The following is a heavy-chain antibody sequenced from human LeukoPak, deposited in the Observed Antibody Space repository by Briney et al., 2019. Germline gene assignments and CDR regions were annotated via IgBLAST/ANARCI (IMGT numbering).Heavy chain of an antibody. CDR3: AVSNGGYGP. V-gene: IGHV3-74*01. D-gene: IGHD5-12*01. CDR2: INSDGTTT. Sequence: PGGSLRLSCASSASNFTAYWMHWVRQDPRQGLLWVARINSDGTTTNYADSVKGRFTISRDNAKNTLFLQMNSLRAEDTAVYFCAVSNGGYGPWGQGALVTVSS. CDR1: ASNFTAYW. J-gene: IGHJ5*02.